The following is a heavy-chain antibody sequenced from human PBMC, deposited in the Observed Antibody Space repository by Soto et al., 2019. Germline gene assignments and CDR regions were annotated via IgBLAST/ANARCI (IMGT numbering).Heavy chain of an antibody. CDR2: ISYDGSNK. J-gene: IGHJ4*02. Sequence: QVQLVESGGGVVQPGRSLRLSCAASGFTFSSYGMHWVRQAPGKGLEWVAVISYDGSNKYYADSVKGRFTISRDNSKNTLYLQMNSLRAEDTAVYYCAKADRVTIFGVVGDYWGQGTRVTVSS. CDR3: AKADRVTIFGVVGDY. V-gene: IGHV3-30*18. CDR1: GFTFSSYG. D-gene: IGHD3-3*01.